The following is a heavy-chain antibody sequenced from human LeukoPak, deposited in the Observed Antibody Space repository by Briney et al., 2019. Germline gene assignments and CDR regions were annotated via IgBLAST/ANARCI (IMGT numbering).Heavy chain of an antibody. CDR2: INPNSGGT. V-gene: IGHV1-2*02. CDR3: ARDRTRTGYSSGWYHDY. J-gene: IGHJ4*02. D-gene: IGHD6-19*01. CDR1: GYTFTGYY. Sequence: ASVKVSCKASGYTFTGYYMHWVRQAPGQGLEWMGWINPNSGGTNYAQKFQGRVTMTRNTSISTAYMELSRLRSDDTAVYYCARDRTRTGYSSGWYHDYWGQGTLVTVSS.